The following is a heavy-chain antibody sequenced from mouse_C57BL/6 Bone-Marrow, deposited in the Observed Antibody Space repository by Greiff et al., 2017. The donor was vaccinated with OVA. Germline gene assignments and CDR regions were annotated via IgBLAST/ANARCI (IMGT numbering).Heavy chain of an antibody. CDR3: ARDRGYYGSSYDWYFDV. V-gene: IGHV5-16*01. CDR2: INYDGSST. D-gene: IGHD1-1*01. Sequence: EVQLVESEGGLVQPGSSMKLSCTASGFTFSDYYMAWVRQVPEKGLELVANINYDGSSTYYLDSLKSRFIISRDNAKNILYLQMSSLKSEDTATYYCARDRGYYGSSYDWYFDVWGTGTTVTVSS. J-gene: IGHJ1*03. CDR1: GFTFSDYY.